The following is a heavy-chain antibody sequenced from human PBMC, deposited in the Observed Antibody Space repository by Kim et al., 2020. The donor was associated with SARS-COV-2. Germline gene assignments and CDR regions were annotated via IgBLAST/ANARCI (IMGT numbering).Heavy chain of an antibody. CDR3: ARGSNEGENYRPDALDI. V-gene: IGHV4-59*12. D-gene: IGHD1-7*01. CDR1: GGSINNSY. J-gene: IGHJ3*02. Sequence: SETLSLTCTVSGGSINNSYWIWVRQPPGKGLEWLAYIYNSGSTSYKSTLRSRGTISVDTSKNQVSLKLPSVTAADTAVYYCARGSNEGENYRPDALDIWGQGTMVTVSS. CDR2: IYNSGST.